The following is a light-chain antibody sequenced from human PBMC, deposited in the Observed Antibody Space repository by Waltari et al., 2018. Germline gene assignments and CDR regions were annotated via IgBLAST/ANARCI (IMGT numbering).Light chain of an antibody. Sequence: EIVMTQSPATLSVSPGERATLSCRASQIVSSTLAWYQQKPGQAPRLLIYGASTRAAGIPARFSGSGSGTEFTLTISSLQSEDLAVYYCQRYNTWPPLFTFGPGTKVDIK. J-gene: IGKJ3*01. CDR3: QRYNTWPPLFT. V-gene: IGKV3-15*01. CDR1: QIVSST. CDR2: GAS.